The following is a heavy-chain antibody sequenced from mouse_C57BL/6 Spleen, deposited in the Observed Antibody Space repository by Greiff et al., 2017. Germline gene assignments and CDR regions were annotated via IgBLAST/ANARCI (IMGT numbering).Heavy chain of an antibody. CDR1: GFSLSTFGMG. V-gene: IGHV8-8*01. Sequence: VKLQESGPGILQPSQTLSLTCSFSGFSLSTFGMGVGWIRQPSGKGLEWLAHIWWDDDKYYNPALKSRLTISKDTSKNQVFLKIANVDTAATATYYCARILTYYGSSYWYFDVWGTGTTVTVSS. J-gene: IGHJ1*03. CDR2: IWWDDDK. CDR3: ARILTYYGSSYWYFDV. D-gene: IGHD1-1*01.